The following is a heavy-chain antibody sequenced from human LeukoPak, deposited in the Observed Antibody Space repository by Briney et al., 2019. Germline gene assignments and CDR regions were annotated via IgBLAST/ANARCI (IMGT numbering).Heavy chain of an antibody. CDR3: ARSLRWSPPHS. CDR2: LNANSGDT. J-gene: IGHJ4*02. CDR1: GYTFTSYD. D-gene: IGHD4-23*01. Sequence: GASVKVSCKASGYTFTSYDINWVRQATGQGLEWLGWLNANSGDTGYPQKFQGRVTMTRNTSITTAYMELSSLTSEDTAVYYCARSLRWSPPHSWGQGTLVTVSS. V-gene: IGHV1-8*01.